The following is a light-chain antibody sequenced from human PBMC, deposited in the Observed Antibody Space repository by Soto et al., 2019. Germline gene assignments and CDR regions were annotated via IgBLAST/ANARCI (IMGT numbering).Light chain of an antibody. CDR1: SSDVGGYNY. CDR3: ISRTSSGPLWV. Sequence: QSVLTQPASVSGSPGQSITISCTGTSSDVGGYNYVSWYQHHPGKAPKLMISEVSNRPSGVSDRFSGSKSGNTASLTISGLQAEDEADYYCISRTSSGPLWVFGGGTRLTVL. V-gene: IGLV2-14*01. J-gene: IGLJ3*02. CDR2: EVS.